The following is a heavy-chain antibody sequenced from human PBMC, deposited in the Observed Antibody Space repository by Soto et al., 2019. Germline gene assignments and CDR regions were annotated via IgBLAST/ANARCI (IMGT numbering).Heavy chain of an antibody. Sequence: QVQLVQSGAEVKKPGASVKVSCKASGYTFTSYGISWGRQAPGQGPEWMGWISAYNGNTNYAQKLQGRVNMTPDTSTSPAYMELRSLRSDDTAVYYCAISYYGSGSDDYWGQGTLVTVSS. D-gene: IGHD3-10*01. CDR1: GYTFTSYG. J-gene: IGHJ4*02. CDR2: ISAYNGNT. V-gene: IGHV1-18*01. CDR3: AISYYGSGSDDY.